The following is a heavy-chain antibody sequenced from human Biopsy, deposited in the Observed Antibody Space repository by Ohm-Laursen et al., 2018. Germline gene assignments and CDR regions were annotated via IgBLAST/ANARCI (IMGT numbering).Heavy chain of an antibody. V-gene: IGHV4-59*01. CDR3: ARVRVWADSEGAFDP. CDR1: GGSINNFY. CDR2: IYYSGNT. D-gene: IGHD1-26*01. Sequence: SETLSLTCIVSGGSINNFYWSWIRQPPGKGLEWIGIIYYSGNTKYNPSLKSRVTISVDTFRNQFSLKLSSVTAADTAVYYCARVRVWADSEGAFDPWGQGTMATVSS. J-gene: IGHJ3*01.